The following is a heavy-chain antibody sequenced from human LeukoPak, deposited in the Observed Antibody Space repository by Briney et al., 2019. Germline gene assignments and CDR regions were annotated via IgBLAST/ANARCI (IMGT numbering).Heavy chain of an antibody. CDR2: IYYSGST. J-gene: IGHJ6*02. D-gene: IGHD6-19*01. CDR3: AGRIAVAGTSYYYYGMDV. V-gene: IGHV4-39*01. Sequence: PSETLSLTCTVSGGSISSSSYYWGWIRQPPGKGLEWIGRIYYSGSTYYNPSLKSRVTISVDTSKNQFSLKLSSVTAADTAVYYCAGRIAVAGTSYYYYGMDVWGQGTTITVSS. CDR1: GGSISSSSYY.